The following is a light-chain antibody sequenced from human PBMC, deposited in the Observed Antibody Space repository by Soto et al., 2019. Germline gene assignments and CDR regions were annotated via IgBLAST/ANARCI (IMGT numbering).Light chain of an antibody. CDR3: LHYRIYRT. Sequence: DIQMPQSPSTLSASVGDRLTITSRASQSDGTSLAWYQQKTGRAPKLLIYQASSLNNGDPSRFSGSGSGTKIRLSIIRVQPDVFADYDCLHYRIYRTVGHGTKVDIK. J-gene: IGKJ1*01. CDR1: QSDGTS. CDR2: QAS. V-gene: IGKV1-5*03.